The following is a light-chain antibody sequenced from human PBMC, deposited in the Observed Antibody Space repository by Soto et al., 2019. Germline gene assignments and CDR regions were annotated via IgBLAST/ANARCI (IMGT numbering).Light chain of an antibody. CDR1: QGISNY. J-gene: IGKJ1*01. CDR3: QKYNSAPWT. CDR2: AAS. V-gene: IGKV1-27*01. Sequence: DSQMSQSPSSLSASVGDRFTITCRASQGISNYLAWYQQKPGKVPRLLIFAASTLQSGAPSRFRGAGSETDFTLTINGLQPEDVATYYCQKYNSAPWTFGRGTRLDIK.